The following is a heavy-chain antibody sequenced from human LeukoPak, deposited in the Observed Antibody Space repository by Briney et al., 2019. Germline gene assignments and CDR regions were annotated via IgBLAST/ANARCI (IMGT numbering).Heavy chain of an antibody. V-gene: IGHV4-31*03. D-gene: IGHD2-15*01. CDR2: IYYSGST. CDR3: ARDHRDSSRGYYYYYYMDV. J-gene: IGHJ6*03. CDR1: GGSISSGGYY. Sequence: SQTLSLTCTVSGGSISSGGYYWIWIRQHPGKGLEWIGYIYYSGSTYYNPSLKSRVTISGDTSKNQFSLKLSSVTAADTAVYYCARDHRDSSRGYYYYYYMDVWGKGTTVTVSS.